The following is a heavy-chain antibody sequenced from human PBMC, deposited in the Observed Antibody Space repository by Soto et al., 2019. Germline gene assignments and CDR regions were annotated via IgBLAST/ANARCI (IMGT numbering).Heavy chain of an antibody. V-gene: IGHV1-69*01. J-gene: IGHJ6*02. Sequence: QVQLVQSGAEVKKPGSSVKVSCKASGDTFSSYAISWVRQAPGQGLEWMGGISPIFGTANYAKKFQGRVTITADESTSTAYMELSSLRSEDTAVYYCARDGSGYRSRASPMDVWGQGTTVTVSS. CDR1: GDTFSSYA. D-gene: IGHD6-25*01. CDR3: ARDGSGYRSRASPMDV. CDR2: ISPIFGTA.